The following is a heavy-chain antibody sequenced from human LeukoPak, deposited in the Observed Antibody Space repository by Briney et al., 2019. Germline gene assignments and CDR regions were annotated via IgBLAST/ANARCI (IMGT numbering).Heavy chain of an antibody. CDR3: ARSPPWWSGGRPLDY. CDR2: ISYDGTNK. Sequence: GRSLRLSCAASGFTFSHYAMHWVRRAPGKGLEWVAVISYDGTNKYYADSVKGRFTISRDNSKDTLYLQMNSLRAEDTAVYYCARSPPWWSGGRPLDYWGQGTLVTVSS. J-gene: IGHJ4*02. D-gene: IGHD2-15*01. CDR1: GFTFSHYA. V-gene: IGHV3-30*04.